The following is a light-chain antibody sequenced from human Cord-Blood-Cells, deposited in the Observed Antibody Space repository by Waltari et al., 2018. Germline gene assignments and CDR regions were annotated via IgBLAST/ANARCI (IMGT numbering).Light chain of an antibody. CDR3: SSYTSSSTWV. V-gene: IGLV2-14*03. Sequence: QSALTQPASVSGSPGQSITISCTGTSSDVGGYNYVPWYQQHPRKAPKLMIYDVSNRPSGVSNRFSGSKSGNTASLTISGLQAEDEADYYCSSYTSSSTWVFGGGTKLTVL. CDR1: SSDVGGYNY. J-gene: IGLJ3*02. CDR2: DVS.